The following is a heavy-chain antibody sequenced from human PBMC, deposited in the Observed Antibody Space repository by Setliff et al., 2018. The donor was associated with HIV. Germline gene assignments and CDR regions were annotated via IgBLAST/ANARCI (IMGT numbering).Heavy chain of an antibody. CDR3: AKVAPKVSYYYGLGRQRGYFDY. Sequence: PGGSLRLSCEGSGFFFSRHVMSWVRQAPGKGLEWVSGINNRGDRTDYADSVKGRFTISRDNAKNSLYLQMNSLRAEDTAVYYCAKVAPKVSYYYGLGRQRGYFDYWGQGTLVTVSS. V-gene: IGHV3-23*01. D-gene: IGHD3-10*01. J-gene: IGHJ4*02. CDR1: GFFFSRHV. CDR2: INNRGDRT.